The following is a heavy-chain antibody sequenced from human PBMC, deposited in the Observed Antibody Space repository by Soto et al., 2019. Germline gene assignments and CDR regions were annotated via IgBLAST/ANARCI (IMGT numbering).Heavy chain of an antibody. D-gene: IGHD1-7*01. V-gene: IGHV4-31*03. CDR1: GGSISSGGYY. Sequence: PSETLSLTCTVSGGSISSGGYYWSWIRQHPGKGLEWIGYIYYSGSTYYNPSLKSRVTISVDTSKNQFSLKLSSVTAADTAVYYCATSFPLTGTTAPSRPGPPCGAFDIWGQGTMVTVSS. CDR3: ATSFPLTGTTAPSRPGPPCGAFDI. J-gene: IGHJ3*02. CDR2: IYYSGST.